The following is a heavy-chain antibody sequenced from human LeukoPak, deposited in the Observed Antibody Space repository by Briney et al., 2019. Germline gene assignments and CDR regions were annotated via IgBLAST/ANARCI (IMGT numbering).Heavy chain of an antibody. CDR1: GGSISSSSYY. V-gene: IGHV4-39*02. J-gene: IGHJ6*02. D-gene: IGHD1-1*01. CDR3: AISTTGTTYYGMDV. CDR2: LYYGGDT. Sequence: SETLSLTCTVSGGSISSSSYYWGWLRQPPGKGLEWIGSLYYGGDTYYNPSLKSRVSISADTSKNHFSLKLSSVTAADTALYYCAISTTGTTYYGMDVWGQGTTVTVSS.